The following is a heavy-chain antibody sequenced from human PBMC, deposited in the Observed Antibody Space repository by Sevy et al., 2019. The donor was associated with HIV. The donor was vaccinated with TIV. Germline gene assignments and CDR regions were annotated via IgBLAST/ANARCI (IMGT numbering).Heavy chain of an antibody. J-gene: IGHJ4*01. V-gene: IGHV3-30-3*01. CDR1: GFAFITHA. D-gene: IGHD1-26*01. CDR3: ARDGGYSVKWYPLY. CDR2: ISYEGTET. Sequence: GGSLRLSCAASGFAFITHAMHWVRQAPGKGLEGVEVISYEGTETFYAASVEGRFTISRDNSKNMLSLQINSLRPEDTAVYYCARDGGYSVKWYPLYWGHGTLVTVSS.